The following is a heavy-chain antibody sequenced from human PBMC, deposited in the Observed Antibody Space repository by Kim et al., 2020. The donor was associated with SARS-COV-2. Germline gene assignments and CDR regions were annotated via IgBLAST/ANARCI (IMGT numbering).Heavy chain of an antibody. V-gene: IGHV4-30-4*01. J-gene: IGHJ6*02. CDR3: ARDKGEGLRYFDWSLSLYGMDF. Sequence: SETLSLTCTVSGGSISSGDYYWSWIRQPPGKGLEWIGYIYYSGRTYYNPSLKSRVTISVDTSKNQFSLKLSSVTAADTAVYYCARDKGEGLRYFDWSLSLYGMDFWGQGTTVTVSS. CDR1: GGSISSGDYY. CDR2: IYYSGRT. D-gene: IGHD3-9*01.